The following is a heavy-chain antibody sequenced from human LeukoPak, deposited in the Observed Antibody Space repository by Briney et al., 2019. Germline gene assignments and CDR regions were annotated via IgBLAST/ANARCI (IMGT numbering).Heavy chain of an antibody. Sequence: SGGSLRLSCAASGFIFGDNSMTWVRQAPGKGLEWVSVISASGASTYYADAVKGRFNISRDNSKGTLYLQMNSLRAEDTAMYFCAKDTVLRGVRYYYYMDVWGEGTTVTVSS. CDR2: ISASGAST. CDR1: GFIFGDNS. V-gene: IGHV3-23*01. D-gene: IGHD3-10*01. CDR3: AKDTVLRGVRYYYYMDV. J-gene: IGHJ6*03.